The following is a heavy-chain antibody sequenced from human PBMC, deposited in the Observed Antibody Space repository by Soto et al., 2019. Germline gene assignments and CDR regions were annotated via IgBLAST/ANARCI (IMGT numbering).Heavy chain of an antibody. CDR1: GFSLSTSGVG. D-gene: IGHD6-13*01. Sequence: QITLKESGPTLVKPTQTLTLTCTFSGFSLSTSGVGVGWIRQPPGKALEWLALIYWDDDKRYSPSLKSRLTXTXXTSKNPVVLTMTNMDPVDTATYYCAHGAAAGTGDYWGQGTLVTVSS. CDR2: IYWDDDK. J-gene: IGHJ4*02. V-gene: IGHV2-5*02. CDR3: AHGAAAGTGDY.